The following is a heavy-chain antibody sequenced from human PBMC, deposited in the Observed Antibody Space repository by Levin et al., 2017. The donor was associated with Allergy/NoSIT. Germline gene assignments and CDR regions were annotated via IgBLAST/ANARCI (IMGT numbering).Heavy chain of an antibody. J-gene: IGHJ4*02. Sequence: GGSLRLSCAASGFTFSSYAMSWVRQAPGKGLEWVSAISGSGGSTYYADSVKGRFTISRDNSKNTLYLQMNSLRAEDTAVYYCAKAPSDILTGQIIPLTYWGQGTLVTVSS. CDR1: GFTFSSYA. CDR3: AKAPSDILTGQIIPLTY. D-gene: IGHD3-9*01. CDR2: ISGSGGST. V-gene: IGHV3-23*01.